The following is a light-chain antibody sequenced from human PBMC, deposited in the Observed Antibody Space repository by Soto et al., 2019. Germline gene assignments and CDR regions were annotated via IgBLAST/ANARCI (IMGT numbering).Light chain of an antibody. CDR2: KAS. CDR1: QTISSW. V-gene: IGKV1-5*03. Sequence: DIPMTQSPSTLSGSVGDRVTITCRASQTISSWLAWYQQKPGKAPKLLIYKASTLKSGVPSRFSGSGSGTEFTLTISSLQPDDFAIYYCHQRQSWPRTFGQGTKVEIK. J-gene: IGKJ1*01. CDR3: HQRQSWPRT.